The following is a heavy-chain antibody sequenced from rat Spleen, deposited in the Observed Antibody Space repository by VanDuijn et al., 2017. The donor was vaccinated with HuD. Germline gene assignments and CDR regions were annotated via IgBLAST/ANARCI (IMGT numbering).Heavy chain of an antibody. CDR1: GLSFSNYD. D-gene: IGHD1-1*01. V-gene: IGHV5-22*01. J-gene: IGHJ2*01. CDR3: ARHRGYSGDRYYFDY. Sequence: EVQLVESGGGLVQPGRSLKLSCTASGLSFSNYDMAWVRQAPTKGLEWVATIIYDGSSTYYRDSVKGRFTISRDNAQNTLYLQMNSPTSEDTATYYCARHRGYSGDRYYFDYWGQGVMVTVSS. CDR2: IIYDGSST.